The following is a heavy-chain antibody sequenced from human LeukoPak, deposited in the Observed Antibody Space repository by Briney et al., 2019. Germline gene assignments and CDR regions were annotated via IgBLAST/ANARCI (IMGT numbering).Heavy chain of an antibody. V-gene: IGHV4-59*12. CDR2: IYHSGST. CDR3: AREVTGGAFDI. CDR1: GDSISNYY. J-gene: IGHJ3*02. Sequence: SETLSLTCTVSGDSISNYYWSWIRQPPGKGLEWIGYIYHSGSTYYNPSLKSRVTISVDRSKNQFSLKLSSVTAADTAVYYCAREVTGGAFDIWGQGTMVTVSS. D-gene: IGHD7-27*01.